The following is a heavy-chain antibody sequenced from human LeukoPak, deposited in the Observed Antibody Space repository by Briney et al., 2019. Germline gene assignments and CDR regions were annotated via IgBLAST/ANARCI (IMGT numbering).Heavy chain of an antibody. J-gene: IGHJ6*02. CDR3: ARGKSSVWPAWLCMDA. D-gene: IGHD6-19*01. Sequence: ASMKVSCKASGYTFTSYTMHWVRQAPGQGLEWTGIINPSAGTTTYAQKFQGRVTMTRDTSTCTVYMELSSLTSEDTAVYYCARGKSSVWPAWLCMDAWGQGTTVTISS. CDR2: INPSAGTT. CDR1: GYTFTSYT. V-gene: IGHV1-46*01.